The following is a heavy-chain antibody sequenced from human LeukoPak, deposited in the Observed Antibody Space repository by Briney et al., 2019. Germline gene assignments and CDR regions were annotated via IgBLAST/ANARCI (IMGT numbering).Heavy chain of an antibody. CDR3: AKDRGRLWFFDV. D-gene: IGHD6-6*01. CDR1: GFTVSSNY. Sequence: GGSLRLSCAGSGFTVSSNYMSWVRQAPGKGLEWVSLISWDGGDTYYADSVKGRFTISRDNSKNSLYLQMNSLRAEDTALYYCAKDRGRLWFFDVWGRGTLVTVSS. J-gene: IGHJ2*01. V-gene: IGHV3-43D*03. CDR2: ISWDGGDT.